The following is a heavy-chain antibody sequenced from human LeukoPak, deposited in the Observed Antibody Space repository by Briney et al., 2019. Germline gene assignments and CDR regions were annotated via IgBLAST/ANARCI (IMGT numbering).Heavy chain of an antibody. D-gene: IGHD2-8*02. J-gene: IGHJ3*02. CDR2: IVVGSGNT. CDR3: AAVPNANAWYWDDAFDS. Sequence: SVKVSCKASGFTFTTSAVQWVRQARGQRLEWIGRIVVGSGNTDHAQKFQGRLTITRDISTSTAFMELSSLTSDDTAVYYCAAVPNANAWYWDDAFDSWGQGTMVTVCS. V-gene: IGHV1-58*01. CDR1: GFTFTTSA.